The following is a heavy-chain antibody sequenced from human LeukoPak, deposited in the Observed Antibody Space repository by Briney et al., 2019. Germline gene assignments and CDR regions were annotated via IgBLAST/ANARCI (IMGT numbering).Heavy chain of an antibody. J-gene: IGHJ4*02. CDR3: ARSRYYYDSSGPEPPSDY. Sequence: ASVKVSCKASGYTFTSYYMHWVRQAPGQGLEWMGIINPSGGSTSYAQKFQGRVTMTRDMSTSTVYMELSSLRSEDTAVYYCARSRYYYDSSGPEPPSDYWGQGTLVTISP. D-gene: IGHD3-22*01. CDR2: INPSGGST. CDR1: GYTFTSYY. V-gene: IGHV1-46*01.